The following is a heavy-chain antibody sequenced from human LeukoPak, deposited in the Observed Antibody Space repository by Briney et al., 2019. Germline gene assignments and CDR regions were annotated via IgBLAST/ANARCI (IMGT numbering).Heavy chain of an antibody. CDR3: TTSSPRYNYGWGATFES. J-gene: IGHJ4*02. V-gene: IGHV3-15*01. CDR2: MKSGADGGTT. D-gene: IGHD3-16*01. Sequence: GGSLILSCAASGFNFRSAWMSWVRQAPGKGLEWVGRMKSGADGGTTEYAAPVKGRFTISRDDSKDTLSLQMSGLNVDDTAVYYCTTSSPRYNYGWGATFESWGQGTLVAVSA. CDR1: GFNFRSAW.